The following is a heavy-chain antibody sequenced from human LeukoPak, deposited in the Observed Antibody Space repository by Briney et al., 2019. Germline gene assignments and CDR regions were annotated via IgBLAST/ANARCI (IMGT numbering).Heavy chain of an antibody. D-gene: IGHD2-2*01. CDR2: ISGSGLST. J-gene: IGHJ4*02. CDR1: GFTFSNYA. V-gene: IGHV3-23*01. CDR3: AKDRRYCSSTSCPYYFDY. Sequence: GGSLRLSCAASGFTFSNYAMNWVRQAPGKGLEWVSAISGSGLSTYYADSVKGRFSTSRDNSKSTLFLQMNSLRAEDTAVYYCAKDRRYCSSTSCPYYFDYWGQGTLVTVSS.